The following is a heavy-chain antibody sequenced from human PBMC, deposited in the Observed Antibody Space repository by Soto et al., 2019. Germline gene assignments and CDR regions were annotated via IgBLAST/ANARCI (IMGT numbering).Heavy chain of an antibody. Sequence: PGGSLRLSCAASGFTFDDYAMHWVRQAPGKGLEWVSGISWNSGSIGYADSVKGRFTISRDNAKNSLYLQMNSLRAEDTALYYCAHFGGSGHWGQGTLVTVSS. CDR3: AHFGGSGH. J-gene: IGHJ4*02. D-gene: IGHD3-3*01. V-gene: IGHV3-9*01. CDR2: ISWNSGSI. CDR1: GFTFDDYA.